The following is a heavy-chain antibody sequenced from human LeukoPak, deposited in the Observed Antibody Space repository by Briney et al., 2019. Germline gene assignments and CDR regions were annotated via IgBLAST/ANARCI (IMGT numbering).Heavy chain of an antibody. CDR1: GFTVSSNY. CDR3: AKGLRSSNFYYGMDV. J-gene: IGHJ6*02. D-gene: IGHD6-13*01. V-gene: IGHV3-66*01. Sequence: GGSLRLSCAASGFTVSSNYMSWVRQAPGKGLEWVSVIYSGGSTYYADSVKGRFTISRDNSKNTLYLQLTSLRVDDTAIYYCAKGLRSSNFYYGMDVWGLGTTVTVSS. CDR2: IYSGGST.